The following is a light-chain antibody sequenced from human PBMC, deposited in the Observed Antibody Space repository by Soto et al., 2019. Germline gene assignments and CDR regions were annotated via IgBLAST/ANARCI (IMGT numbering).Light chain of an antibody. CDR1: QSVSSSY. CDR2: DAS. V-gene: IGKV3-20*01. CDR3: QQYDNSPST. Sequence: EIVLTQSPGTLSLSPGERATLSCRASQSVSSSYLAWYQQKPGQAPRLLIYDASSRATGIPDRFSGSGSGTDFTLTISRLEPEDFAVYYCQQYDNSPSTFGQGTKV. J-gene: IGKJ1*01.